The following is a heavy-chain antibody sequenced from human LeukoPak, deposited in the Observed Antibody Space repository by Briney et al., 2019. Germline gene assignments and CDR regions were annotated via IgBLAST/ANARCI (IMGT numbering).Heavy chain of an antibody. CDR3: ARAAVGATVLFYYFDY. V-gene: IGHV3-21*01. Sequence: GGSLRLSCAASGFTFSSYSMNWVRQAPGKGLEWVSSISSSSSYIYYADSVKGRFTISRDNAKNSLYLQMNSLRAEDTAVYYCARAAVGATVLFYYFDYWGQGTLVTVSS. J-gene: IGHJ4*02. CDR1: GFTFSSYS. CDR2: ISSSSSYI. D-gene: IGHD1-26*01.